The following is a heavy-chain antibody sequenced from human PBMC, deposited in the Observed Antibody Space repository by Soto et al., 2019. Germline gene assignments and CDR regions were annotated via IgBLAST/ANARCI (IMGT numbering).Heavy chain of an antibody. Sequence: ASVKVSCKVSGGTFNSYAINWVRQAPVQGLEWMGGIIPGFGAANYAQNFQDRVTITADKSTTTAYMEMTSLGSEDTAVYYCTREKEIVVLTLLSLDYWGQGTLVTVSS. CDR3: TREKEIVVLTLLSLDY. V-gene: IGHV1-69*06. J-gene: IGHJ4*02. CDR1: GGTFNSYA. CDR2: IIPGFGAA. D-gene: IGHD2-2*01.